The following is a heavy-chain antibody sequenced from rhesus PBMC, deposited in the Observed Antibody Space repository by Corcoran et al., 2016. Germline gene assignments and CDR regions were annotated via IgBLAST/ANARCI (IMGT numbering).Heavy chain of an antibody. Sequence: QVQLQESGPGLVKPSETLSLTCTVSGGSISGNYWNWIRQPPGKGLEWIGNIYGSGSTTNYNPSLKRRVTLSVDTSKNQLSLKLSSVTAADTAVYYCARHISSWSLYWGQGVLVTVSS. CDR2: IYGSGSTT. CDR3: ARHISSWSLY. D-gene: IGHD6-13*01. CDR1: GGSISGNY. J-gene: IGHJ4*01. V-gene: IGHV4S11*01.